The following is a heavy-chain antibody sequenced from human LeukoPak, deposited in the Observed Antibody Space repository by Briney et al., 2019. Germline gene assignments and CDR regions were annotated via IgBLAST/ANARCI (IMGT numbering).Heavy chain of an antibody. J-gene: IGHJ4*02. Sequence: GSLRLSCAASGFTFSTYWMSWVRQAPGKGLGWVANIKEDGSDKYYGDSVKGRFTISRDNAKNSLYLEMNSLRVEDMAVYDCARDSSGYQWGQGTLVTVSS. V-gene: IGHV3-7*01. CDR1: GFTFSTYW. D-gene: IGHD3-22*01. CDR3: ARDSSGYQ. CDR2: IKEDGSDK.